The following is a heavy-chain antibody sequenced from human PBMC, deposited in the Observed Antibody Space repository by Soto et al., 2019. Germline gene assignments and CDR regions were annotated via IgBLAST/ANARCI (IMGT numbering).Heavy chain of an antibody. V-gene: IGHV3-23*01. CDR3: SKSHYYDSSGYFDY. Sequence: GGSLRLSCAASGFIFSGYAMSWFRQAPGKGLEWLSAISGTSASTYYADSVEGRFTISRDNSKNTLYLQMNNLRAEDTAVYYCSKSHYYDSSGYFDYWGQGTLVTVSS. J-gene: IGHJ4*02. D-gene: IGHD3-22*01. CDR1: GFIFSGYA. CDR2: ISGTSAST.